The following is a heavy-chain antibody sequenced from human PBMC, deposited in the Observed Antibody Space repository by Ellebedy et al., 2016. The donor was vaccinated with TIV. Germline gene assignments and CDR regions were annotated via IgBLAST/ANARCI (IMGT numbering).Heavy chain of an antibody. V-gene: IGHV3-48*04. J-gene: IGHJ4*02. Sequence: GGSLRLSXGASGFTFSSYSMNRPRQAPGKGLEWVSYIASSSSTIYYADSVKGRFTISRDNARSSLYLQLNSLGAEDTAVYYCARGRYNWNDAGYFDSWGQGTLVTVSS. CDR1: GFTFSSYS. CDR2: IASSSSTI. D-gene: IGHD1-1*01. CDR3: ARGRYNWNDAGYFDS.